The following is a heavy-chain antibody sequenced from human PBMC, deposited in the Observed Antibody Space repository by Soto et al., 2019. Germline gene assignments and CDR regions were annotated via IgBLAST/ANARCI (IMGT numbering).Heavy chain of an antibody. CDR2: IYHSGST. D-gene: IGHD3-16*01. CDR1: GGSISSGGYS. Sequence: QLQLQESGSGLVKPSQTLSLTCAVSGGSISSGGYSWSWIRQPPGKGLEWIGYIYHSGSTYYNPSLQRRGTISLDRSKNQFSLQLGSVTAADTAVYYCASARGDYVWGSRPPYYFDYWGQGTLVTVSS. CDR3: ASARGDYVWGSRPPYYFDY. J-gene: IGHJ4*02. V-gene: IGHV4-30-2*01.